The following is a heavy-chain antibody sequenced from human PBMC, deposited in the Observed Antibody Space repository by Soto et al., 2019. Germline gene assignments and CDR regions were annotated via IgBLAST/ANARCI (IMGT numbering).Heavy chain of an antibody. J-gene: IGHJ3*02. CDR2: IYYSGST. CDR3: ATHADGFEI. CDR1: GGSIGSYY. Sequence: PSETLSLTCTVSGGSIGSYYWSWIRQPPEKGLEWIGYIYYSGSTNYNPSLKSRVTISVDTSKNQFSLKLSSVTAADTAVYYCATHADGFEIWGQGTMVTVSS. V-gene: IGHV4-59*08.